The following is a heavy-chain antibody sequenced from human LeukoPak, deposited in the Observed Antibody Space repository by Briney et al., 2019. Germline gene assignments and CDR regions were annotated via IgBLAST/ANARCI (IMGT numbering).Heavy chain of an antibody. V-gene: IGHV3-23*01. J-gene: IGHJ4*02. CDR3: AKAWVAVAGTSFDY. CDR1: RFTFSSYA. CDR2: ISGSGGST. D-gene: IGHD6-19*01. Sequence: GGSLRLPCAASRFTFSSYAMSWVRQAPGKGLEWVSAISGSGGSTSYADSVKGRFTISRDNSKNTLYLQMNSLRAEDTAVYYCAKAWVAVAGTSFDYWGQGTLVTVSS.